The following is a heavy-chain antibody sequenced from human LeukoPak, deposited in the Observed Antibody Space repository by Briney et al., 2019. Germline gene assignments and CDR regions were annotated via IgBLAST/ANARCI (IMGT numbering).Heavy chain of an antibody. CDR2: IYYSGGT. CDR1: GGSISSSSYY. CDR3: ARNDYESSGFDF. J-gene: IGHJ4*02. V-gene: IGHV4-39*07. D-gene: IGHD3-22*01. Sequence: SETLSLTCTVSGGSISSSSYYWGWIPQPPGKGVEWIGSIYYSGGTFYDPSLKSRVTMSVDTSNNQFSLKLSSVTAVDSAVYYCARNDYESSGFDFWGQGALVTVSS.